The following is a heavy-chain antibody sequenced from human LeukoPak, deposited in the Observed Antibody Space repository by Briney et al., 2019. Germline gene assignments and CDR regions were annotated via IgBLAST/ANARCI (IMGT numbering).Heavy chain of an antibody. CDR3: ARSRVEMATHFDY. V-gene: IGHV1-69*05. J-gene: IGHJ4*02. D-gene: IGHD5-24*01. CDR2: IIPIFGTA. Sequence: SVKVSCKASGGTFSSYAISWVRQAPGQGLEWMGRIIPIFGTANYAQKFQGRVTITTDESTSTAYMELSSLRSEDTHVYYCARSRVEMATHFDYWGQGTLVTVSS. CDR1: GGTFSSYA.